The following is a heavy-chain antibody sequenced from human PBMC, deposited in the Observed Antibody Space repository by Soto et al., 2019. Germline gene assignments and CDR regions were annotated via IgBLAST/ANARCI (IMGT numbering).Heavy chain of an antibody. J-gene: IGHJ5*02. CDR1: GFTFNTYA. V-gene: IGHV3-23*01. Sequence: EVQLLESGGGLVQPGGSLRLSCAASGFTFNTYAMSWVRQAPGKGLDWVSAISGSGGITYYADSVKGRFTISRDNSKNTVYLQMNSLRAEDTAVYYCAARYDYGDLPNWFDPWGQGTLVTVSS. D-gene: IGHD4-17*01. CDR3: AARYDYGDLPNWFDP. CDR2: ISGSGGIT.